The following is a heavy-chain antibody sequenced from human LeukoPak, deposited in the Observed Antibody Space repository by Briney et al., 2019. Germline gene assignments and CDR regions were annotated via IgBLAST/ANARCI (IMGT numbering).Heavy chain of an antibody. Sequence: PGGSLRLSCEASGFTFSSYEMNWVRQAPGKGLEWISYITTTGDRIQYADSVKGRFTISRDNAKNSLYLQMNSLRAEDTGVYLCARDTKDYWGQGTLVVVSS. J-gene: IGHJ4*02. V-gene: IGHV3-48*03. CDR1: GFTFSSYE. D-gene: IGHD2-2*01. CDR2: ITTTGDRI. CDR3: ARDTKDY.